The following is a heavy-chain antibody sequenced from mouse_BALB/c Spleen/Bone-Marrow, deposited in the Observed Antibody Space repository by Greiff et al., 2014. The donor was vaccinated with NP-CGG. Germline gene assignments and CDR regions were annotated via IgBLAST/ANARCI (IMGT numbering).Heavy chain of an antibody. CDR3: AGAYYRYAMDY. CDR2: VWSGGST. CDR1: GFSLTSYG. D-gene: IGHD2-14*01. Sequence: QVQLQQPGPGLVQPSQSLSITCTVSGFSLTSYGVHWVRQPPGKGLEWLGVVWSGGSTDYNATFISRLSISKDNFKSRVFFKMNSLQADDTAIYYCAGAYYRYAMDYWGQGASVTVSS. V-gene: IGHV2-4*02. J-gene: IGHJ4*01.